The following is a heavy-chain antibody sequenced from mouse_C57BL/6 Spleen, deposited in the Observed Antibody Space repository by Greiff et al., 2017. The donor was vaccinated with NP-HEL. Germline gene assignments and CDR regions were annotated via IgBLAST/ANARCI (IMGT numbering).Heavy chain of an antibody. CDR3: TRSPITTR. Sequence: VKLVESGAELVRPGASVTLSCKASGYTFTDYEMHWVKQTPVHGLEWIGAIDPETGGTAYNQKFKGKAILTADKSSSTAYMELRSLTSEDSAVYYCTRSPITTRWGQGTTLTVSS. CDR1: GYTFTDYE. J-gene: IGHJ2*01. V-gene: IGHV1-15*01. D-gene: IGHD1-1*01. CDR2: IDPETGGT.